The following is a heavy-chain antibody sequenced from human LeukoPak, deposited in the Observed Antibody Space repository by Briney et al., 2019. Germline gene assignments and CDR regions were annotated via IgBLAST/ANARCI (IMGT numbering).Heavy chain of an antibody. V-gene: IGHV3-23*01. Sequence: GGSLRLSCADSGFTLSSYAMSLVRQAPRKGLEWVSAIRDTVNTYHADSVKGRFTISRDSSKNTLILQINRLRPEDAAVYYGAKAPVTTCRGAFCYPFDYWGLGTLVTVSS. CDR2: IRDTVNT. D-gene: IGHD2-15*01. CDR3: AKAPVTTCRGAFCYPFDY. J-gene: IGHJ4*02. CDR1: GFTLSSYA.